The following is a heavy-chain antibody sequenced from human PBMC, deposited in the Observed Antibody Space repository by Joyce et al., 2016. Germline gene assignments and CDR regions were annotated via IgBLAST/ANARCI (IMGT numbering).Heavy chain of an antibody. Sequence: QVQLVESGGGVVQPGRSLRLSCAASGFNFSNYAMHWVRQAPGKGLEWVAVVSYDGTKTNYAGSVKGRLTISRDSSKNTVHLQMNSLRTEDTAVYFCSRGAKRVIRGVFENWGQGTLVTVSP. V-gene: IGHV3-30-3*01. CDR2: VSYDGTKT. CDR3: SRGAKRVIRGVFEN. J-gene: IGHJ4*02. CDR1: GFNFSNYA. D-gene: IGHD3-10*01.